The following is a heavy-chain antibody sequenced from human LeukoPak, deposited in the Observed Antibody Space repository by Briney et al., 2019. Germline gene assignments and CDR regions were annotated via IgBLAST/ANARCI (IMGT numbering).Heavy chain of an antibody. Sequence: SGTLSLTYAVSGGSISSSNWWIWVRQPPEKGLEWIGEVYHSGSTNYNPSLKSRVTISVDNSKNQFSLNLISVTAADTAIYFCATRHHSRTYMVPLDSWGQGTLVTVSS. CDR2: VYHSGST. CDR3: ATRHHSRTYMVPLDS. CDR1: GGSISSSNW. J-gene: IGHJ4*02. V-gene: IGHV4-4*02. D-gene: IGHD3-10*01.